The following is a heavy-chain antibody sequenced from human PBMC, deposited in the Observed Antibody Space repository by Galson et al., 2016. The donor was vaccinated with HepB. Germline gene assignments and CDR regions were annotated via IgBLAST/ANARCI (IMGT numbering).Heavy chain of an antibody. V-gene: IGHV3-53*01. J-gene: IGHJ4*02. CDR2: VYAGGNT. D-gene: IGHD2-8*02. CDR1: GFTVRSNY. CDR3: VTYCTGGSCKVGH. Sequence: SLRLSCAVTGFTVRSNYVGWVRHGPEKGLEWVAIVYAGGNTNYADSVKGRFTIPRDESEIAMSLQMSSLRREDTAVYYCVTYCTGGSCKVGHWGQGTLVTVSS.